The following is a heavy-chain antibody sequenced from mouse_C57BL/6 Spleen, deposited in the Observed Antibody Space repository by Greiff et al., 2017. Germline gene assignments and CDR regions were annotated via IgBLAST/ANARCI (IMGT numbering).Heavy chain of an antibody. CDR2: ISGGGGNT. Sequence: DVMLVESGGGLVKPGGSLKLSCAASGFTFSSYTMSWVRQTPEKRLEWVATISGGGGNTYYPDSVKGRFTISSANDKHTLYLQMSRLRSDDTAVYYCARPAMDYWGQGTSVTVSS. V-gene: IGHV5-9*01. CDR1: GFTFSSYT. J-gene: IGHJ4*01. CDR3: ARPAMDY.